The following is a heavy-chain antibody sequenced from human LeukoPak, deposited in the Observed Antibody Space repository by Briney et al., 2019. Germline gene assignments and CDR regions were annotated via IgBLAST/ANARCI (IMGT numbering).Heavy chain of an antibody. V-gene: IGHV4-39*01. D-gene: IGHD2-2*01. CDR1: GGSISSSSYY. CDR2: IYYSGST. CDR3: ARLGYCSSTSCYGRFFYYYYGMDV. J-gene: IGHJ6*02. Sequence: SETLSLTCTVSGGSISSSSYYWGWIRQPPGKGLEWIGSIYYSGSTYYNPSLKSRVTISVDTSKNQFSLKLSSVTAAGTAVYYCARLGYCSSTSCYGRFFYYYYGMDVWGQGTTVTVSS.